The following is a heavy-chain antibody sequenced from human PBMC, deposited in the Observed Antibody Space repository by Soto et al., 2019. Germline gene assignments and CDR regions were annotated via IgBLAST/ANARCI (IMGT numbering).Heavy chain of an antibody. CDR2: MKPETGDM. Sequence: QIQLVQSGSEVIKPGASVKVSCRTSGYNFTTFDINWVRQASGQGLEWLGWMKPETGDMGYAQKFQGRVTLTRDTSIDTAYMDLSGLTSEDTAVYYCARVPVESTARDYWGQGTRVTVST. CDR3: ARVPVESTARDY. J-gene: IGHJ4*02. CDR1: GYNFTTFD. V-gene: IGHV1-8*01.